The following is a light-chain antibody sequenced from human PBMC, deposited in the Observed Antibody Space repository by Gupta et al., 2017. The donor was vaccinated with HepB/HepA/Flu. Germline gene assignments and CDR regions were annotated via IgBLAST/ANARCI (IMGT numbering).Light chain of an antibody. CDR2: WAS. V-gene: IGKV4-1*01. CDR3: QQYYSTPQLT. Sequence: DIVRNQSPDSLAVSLGERATINCKSSQSVLHSSNNKNYLAWYQQKPGQPPKLPIYWASTRESGVPDRFSGSGSGTDFTLTISSLQAEDVAVYYCQQYYSTPQLTFGGGTKVEIK. CDR1: QSVLHSSNNKNY. J-gene: IGKJ4*01.